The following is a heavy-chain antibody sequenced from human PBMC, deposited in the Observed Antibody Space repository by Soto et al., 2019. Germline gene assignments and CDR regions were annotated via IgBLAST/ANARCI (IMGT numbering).Heavy chain of an antibody. CDR1: GFTFSNYD. D-gene: IGHD3-10*02. CDR3: VTDPRCRADFVH. Sequence: EVQLVESGGGLVQPGGSLRLSCETSGFTFSNYDMNWVRQAPGKGLEWVSYISSSGSATHYAESEKGRFTISRDNVKNSLCLKMSSLRDEDTAIYYCVTDPRCRADFVHWGQGTLATVSS. J-gene: IGHJ4*02. CDR2: ISSSGSAT. V-gene: IGHV3-48*02.